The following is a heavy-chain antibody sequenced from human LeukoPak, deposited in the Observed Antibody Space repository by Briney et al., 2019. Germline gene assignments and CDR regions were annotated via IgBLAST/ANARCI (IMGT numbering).Heavy chain of an antibody. CDR2: IYHSGST. CDR3: ASDHELAIPYYCAMDV. Sequence: SETLSLTCTVSGGSISSYYWSWIRQPPGKGLEWIGYIYHSGSTNYNPSLKSRVSISVDTSKNQFSLKLSSVTAADTAVYYCASDHELAIPYYCAMDVWGQGPTVTVSS. D-gene: IGHD1-1*01. V-gene: IGHV4-59*01. CDR1: GGSISSYY. J-gene: IGHJ6*02.